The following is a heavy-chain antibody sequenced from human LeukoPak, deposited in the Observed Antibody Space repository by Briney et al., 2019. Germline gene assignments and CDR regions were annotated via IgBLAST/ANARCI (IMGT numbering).Heavy chain of an antibody. D-gene: IGHD2-2*01. Sequence: ASETLSLTCTVSGGSISSGDYYWSWIRQPPGKGLEWIGYIYYSGSTYYNPSLKSRVTISVDTSKNQFSLKLSSVTAADTAVYYCARDDAAMNYFDYWGQGTLVTVSS. CDR3: ARDDAAMNYFDY. CDR2: IYYSGST. CDR1: GGSISSGDYY. V-gene: IGHV4-30-4*08. J-gene: IGHJ4*02.